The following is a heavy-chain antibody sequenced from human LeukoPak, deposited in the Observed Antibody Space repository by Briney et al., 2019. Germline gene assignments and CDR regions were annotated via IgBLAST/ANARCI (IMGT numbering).Heavy chain of an antibody. CDR1: GFTFSSYA. CDR3: ARDASDYWFFDL. D-gene: IGHD3-3*01. J-gene: IGHJ2*01. Sequence: GGSLRLSCSASGFTFSSYAMHWVRQAPGKGLEWVSYISSSGSTIYYADSLKGRFTISRDNAKNSLYLQMNSLRAEDTALYYCARDASDYWFFDLWGRGTLVTVSS. CDR2: ISSSGSTI. V-gene: IGHV3-48*03.